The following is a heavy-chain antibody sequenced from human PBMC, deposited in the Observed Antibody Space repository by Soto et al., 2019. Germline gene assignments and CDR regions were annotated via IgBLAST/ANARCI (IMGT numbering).Heavy chain of an antibody. V-gene: IGHV1-18*01. CDR3: ARGGYYDTTWGKLSHYGLDV. Sequence: QVQLVQSAAEVKKPGASVKVSCKASGYTFIRYGITWVRQAPGQGLEWMGWISPYNDYTIYAQKVQGRVTMTTDTSTRTVYMELRSLQSDDTAVYYCARGGYYDTTWGKLSHYGLDVWGQGTSVTVSS. J-gene: IGHJ6*02. D-gene: IGHD3-16*01. CDR1: GYTFIRYG. CDR2: ISPYNDYT.